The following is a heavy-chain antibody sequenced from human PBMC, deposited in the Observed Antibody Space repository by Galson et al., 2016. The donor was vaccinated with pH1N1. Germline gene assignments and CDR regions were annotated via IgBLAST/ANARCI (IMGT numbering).Heavy chain of an antibody. CDR1: GYSFSNSW. V-gene: IGHV5-51*01. D-gene: IGHD1-26*01. Sequence: QSGAEVTKPGESLKISCKGSGYSFSNSWIVWVRQMPGKGLEWMGIIYLGDSDTTNSPSFQGQVTISADKSISTAYLQWSSLKAPDTAISSCATPRGSSSLAFDYWGQGALVTVSS. CDR2: IYLGDSDT. CDR3: ATPRGSSSLAFDY. J-gene: IGHJ4*02.